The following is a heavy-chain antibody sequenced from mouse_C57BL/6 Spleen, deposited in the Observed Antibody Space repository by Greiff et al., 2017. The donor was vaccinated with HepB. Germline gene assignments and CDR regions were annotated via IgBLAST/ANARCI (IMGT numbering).Heavy chain of an antibody. V-gene: IGHV5-2*01. CDR2: INSDGGST. CDR1: EYEFPSHD. CDR3: ARHGAYYGNSYWYFDV. J-gene: IGHJ1*03. D-gene: IGHD2-1*01. Sequence: EVHLVESGGGLVQPGESLKLSCESNEYEFPSHDMSWVRKTPEKRLELVAAINSDGGSTYYPDTMERRFIISRDNTKKTLYLQMSSLRSEDTALYYCARHGAYYGNSYWYFDVWGTGTTVTVSS.